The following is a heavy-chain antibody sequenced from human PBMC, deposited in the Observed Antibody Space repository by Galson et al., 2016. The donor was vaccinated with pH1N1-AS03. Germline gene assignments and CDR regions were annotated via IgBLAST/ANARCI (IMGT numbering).Heavy chain of an antibody. CDR1: GVSVRSDY. V-gene: IGHV4-59*02. CDR2: ISDSGTT. J-gene: IGHJ5*02. D-gene: IGHD3-22*01. CDR3: ARALRSRYYFDN. Sequence: SETLSLTCTVSGVSVRSDYWSWVRQPPGKGLEWIAYISDSGTTNYNPSLKSRVTISVDPPKNQFSLKLNFVTTADTAVYFCARALRSRYYFDNWGQGTLIAVSS.